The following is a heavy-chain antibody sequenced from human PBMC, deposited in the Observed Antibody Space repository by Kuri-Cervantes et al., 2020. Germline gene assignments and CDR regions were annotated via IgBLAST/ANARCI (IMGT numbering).Heavy chain of an antibody. CDR3: ARDSGAVIADS. J-gene: IGHJ4*02. Sequence: GESLKISCATSGFTFSLYAMSWVRQAPGKGLEWVTSIKQDGGQKYYLDSVKGRFTISKDNARNSLYLQMSSLRAEDTAVYYCARDSGAVIADSWGQGTLVTVSS. V-gene: IGHV3-7*01. CDR1: GFTFSLYA. D-gene: IGHD3-10*01. CDR2: IKQDGGQK.